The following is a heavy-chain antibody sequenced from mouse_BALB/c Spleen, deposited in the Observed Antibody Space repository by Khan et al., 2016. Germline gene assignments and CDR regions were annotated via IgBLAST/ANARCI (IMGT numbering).Heavy chain of an antibody. CDR1: GYSINSDYA. J-gene: IGHJ3*01. CDR3: ARLERAWFAS. V-gene: IGHV3-2*02. Sequence: VQLKEPGPGLVKPSQSLSLTCTVTGYSINSDYAWNWIRQFPGNKLEWMGYINYSGSTSYTPTLKSRISTTRDTSKIQYFMQFNSVTTEDTSTCSCARLERAWFASWGQGTLVTVSA. CDR2: INYSGST.